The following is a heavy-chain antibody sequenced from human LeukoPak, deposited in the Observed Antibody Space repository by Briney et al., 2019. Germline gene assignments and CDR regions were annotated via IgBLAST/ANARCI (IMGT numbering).Heavy chain of an antibody. J-gene: IGHJ4*02. V-gene: IGHV4-39*07. CDR2: IYYSGGN. Sequence: PSETLSLTCTVSGGSIISSGYYWGWIRQPPGKGLEWIGSIYYSGGNYYNPSLNSRVTISVDTSKNQFSLRLSSVTAADTAVYYCARGPYYFDSWGPGTLVTVSS. CDR1: GGSIISSGYY. CDR3: ARGPYYFDS.